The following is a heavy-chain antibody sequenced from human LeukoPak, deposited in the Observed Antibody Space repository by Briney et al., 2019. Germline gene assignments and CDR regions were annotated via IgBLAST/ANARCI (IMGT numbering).Heavy chain of an antibody. V-gene: IGHV3-48*03. J-gene: IGHJ4*02. Sequence: PGGSLRLSCTPSGFTFGSYEMHWVRQATGKGLEWVSYITSSGRTIYYANSVKGRFTISRDNAKNSLYLQMSSLRAEDTAVYYCVREGAYCSGASCYFDYWGQGTLVTASS. CDR1: GFTFGSYE. D-gene: IGHD2-15*01. CDR2: ITSSGRTI. CDR3: VREGAYCSGASCYFDY.